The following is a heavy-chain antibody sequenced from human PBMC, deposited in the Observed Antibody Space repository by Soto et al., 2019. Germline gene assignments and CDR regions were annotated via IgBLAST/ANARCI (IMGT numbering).Heavy chain of an antibody. Sequence: SVKVSCKASGYSLPTYGVSWVRQAPGQGLEWMGWSSTANGDTNYLHKLRGRVTMTTDTSTRTAYMELRNLRSDDTAVYFCAGGTAAGILSLWGPGTLVTVSS. CDR1: GYSLPTYG. CDR3: AGGTAAGILSL. J-gene: IGHJ4*02. V-gene: IGHV1-18*04. D-gene: IGHD6-13*01. CDR2: SSTANGDT.